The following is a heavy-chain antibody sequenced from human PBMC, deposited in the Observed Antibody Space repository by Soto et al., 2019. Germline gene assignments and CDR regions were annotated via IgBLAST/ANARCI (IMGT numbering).Heavy chain of an antibody. CDR1: GITVNSNY. CDR2: TYSGGST. J-gene: IGHJ4*02. Sequence: EVQLVESGGDLVLPGGSLRLSCAASGITVNSNYMSWVRQAPGKGLEWVSLTYSGGSTYYADSVKGRFTISRDISKNALYLQMSSLGAGETAGYDCARGRGYYDFWSGYRPLAVFASWGQGTLVTVSS. V-gene: IGHV3-66*01. D-gene: IGHD3-3*01. CDR3: ARGRGYYDFWSGYRPLAVFAS.